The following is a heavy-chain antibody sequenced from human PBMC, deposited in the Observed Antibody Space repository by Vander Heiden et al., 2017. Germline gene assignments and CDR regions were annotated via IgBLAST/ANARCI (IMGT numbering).Heavy chain of an antibody. V-gene: IGHV1-8*01. CDR2: MNPNSGNT. CDR1: GYTFTRYD. D-gene: IGHD4-17*01. Sequence: QVQLVQSGAEVKKPGASVKVSCKASGYTFTRYDITWVRQATGQGLELMGWMNPNSGNTGYAQKFQGRVTMTRNTSISTAYMELSSLRSEDTAVYYCASIDYGDPRGGWFDPWGQGTLVTVSS. J-gene: IGHJ5*02. CDR3: ASIDYGDPRGGWFDP.